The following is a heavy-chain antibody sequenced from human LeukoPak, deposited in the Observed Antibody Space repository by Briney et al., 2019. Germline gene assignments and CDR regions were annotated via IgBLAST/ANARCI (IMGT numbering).Heavy chain of an antibody. J-gene: IGHJ6*02. V-gene: IGHV3-48*03. CDR3: ARDGERRVAGTLIDYYYGMDV. Sequence: GGSLRLSCAASGFTFSSYEMNWVRQAPGKGLEWVSYISSSGSTIYYADSVKGRFTISRDNAKTSLYLQMNSLRAEDTAVYYCARDGERRVAGTLIDYYYGMDVWGQGTTVTVSS. CDR2: ISSSGSTI. CDR1: GFTFSSYE. D-gene: IGHD6-19*01.